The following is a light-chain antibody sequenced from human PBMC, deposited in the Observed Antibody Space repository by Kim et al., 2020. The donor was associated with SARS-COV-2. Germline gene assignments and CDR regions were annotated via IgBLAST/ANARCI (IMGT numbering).Light chain of an antibody. J-gene: IGKJ4*01. CDR2: AAS. V-gene: IGKV1-9*01. Sequence: DIQLTQSPSFLSASVGDRVTITCRASQGISSYLAWYQQKPGKAPKLLIYAASTLQSGVPSRFSGSGSGTEFTLTISSLQPEDFATYYCQQLNSYPRLTFGVGTKLEI. CDR1: QGISSY. CDR3: QQLNSYPRLT.